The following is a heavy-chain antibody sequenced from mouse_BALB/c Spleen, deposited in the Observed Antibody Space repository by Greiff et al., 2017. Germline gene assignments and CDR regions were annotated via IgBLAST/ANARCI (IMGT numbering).Heavy chain of an antibody. D-gene: IGHD1-1*01. CDR3: ARGGNYYGSSTDYAMDY. CDR2: ISSGGST. J-gene: IGHJ4*01. V-gene: IGHV5-6-5*01. CDR1: GFTFSSYA. Sequence: EVKVVESGGGLVKPGGSLKLSCAASGFTFSSYAMSWVRQTPEKRLEWVASISSGGSTYYPDSVKGRFTISRDNARNILYLQMSSLRSEDTAMYYCARGGNYYGSSTDYAMDYWGQGTSVTVSS.